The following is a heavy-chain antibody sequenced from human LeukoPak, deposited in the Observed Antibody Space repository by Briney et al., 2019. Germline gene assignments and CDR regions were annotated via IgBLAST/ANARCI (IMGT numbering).Heavy chain of an antibody. V-gene: IGHV3-7*01. CDR2: IKQDGSEK. CDR1: GFTFSSYW. Sequence: GGSLRLTCAASGFTFSSYWMSWVRQAPGKGLEWVANIKQDGSEKYYVDSVKGRFTISRDNAKNSLYLQMNSLRAEDTAVYYCARDYRDYDFWSGYYNRYYYGMDVWGQGTTVTVSS. CDR3: ARDYRDYDFWSGYYNRYYYGMDV. D-gene: IGHD3-3*01. J-gene: IGHJ6*02.